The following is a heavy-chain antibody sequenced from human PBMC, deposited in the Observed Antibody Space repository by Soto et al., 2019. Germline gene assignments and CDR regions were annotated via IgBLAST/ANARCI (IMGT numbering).Heavy chain of an antibody. CDR3: ARMETFGSLNWFDP. D-gene: IGHD3-16*01. CDR2: MNPGSGDT. V-gene: IGHV1-8*01. J-gene: IGHJ5*02. CDR1: GYSFTNNY. Sequence: ASVKVSCKASGYSFTNNYVSWVRQSTVQGLEWMGWMNPGSGDTGYAQKFQGRVTMTRDISIATAYMELNNLRSDDTAIYYCARMETFGSLNWFDPWGQGTLVTVSS.